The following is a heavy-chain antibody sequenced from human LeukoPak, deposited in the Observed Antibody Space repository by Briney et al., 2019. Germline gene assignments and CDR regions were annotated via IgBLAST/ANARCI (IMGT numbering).Heavy chain of an antibody. CDR2: INPNSGGT. V-gene: IGHV1-2*02. D-gene: IGHD2-2*01. Sequence: VASVKVSCKASGYTFTGYYMHWVRQAPGQGLEWMGWINPNSGGTNYAQKFQGRVTMTRDTSISTAYMELSRLRSDDTAVYYCARGSPADIVVVPPNWFDPWGQGTLVTVSS. J-gene: IGHJ5*02. CDR3: ARGSPADIVVVPPNWFDP. CDR1: GYTFTGYY.